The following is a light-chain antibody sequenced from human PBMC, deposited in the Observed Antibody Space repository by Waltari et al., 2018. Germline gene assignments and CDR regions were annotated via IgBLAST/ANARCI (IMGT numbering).Light chain of an antibody. CDR1: RSNIESNY. CDR2: KNN. CDR3: GTWDDSLSRPV. J-gene: IGLJ3*02. Sequence: QSVLTQPPSASGTPGQRVTISCSGSRSNIESNYVSWYQQFPGTAPKVLMFKNNQRPSGVSDRFSASKSGASASLAISGLRSDDEADYYCGTWDDSLSRPVFGGGTKLTVL. V-gene: IGLV1-47*01.